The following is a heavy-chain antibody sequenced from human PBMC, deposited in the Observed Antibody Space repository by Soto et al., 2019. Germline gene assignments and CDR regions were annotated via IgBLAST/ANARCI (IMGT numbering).Heavy chain of an antibody. CDR3: ASRSCSGGSCTCSSFSGMDV. J-gene: IGHJ6*02. CDR2: IYWDDDK. Sequence: QITLKESGPTLVKPTQTLTLTCTFSGFSLSTSGVGVAWIRQPPGKALERLALIYWDDDKGYRPSLESRLTISKDTPKTQVVLTMANMDAVHTATDSLASRSCSGGSCTCSSFSGMDVWGQGTTVTVSS. CDR1: GFSLSTSGVG. V-gene: IGHV2-5*02. D-gene: IGHD2-15*01.